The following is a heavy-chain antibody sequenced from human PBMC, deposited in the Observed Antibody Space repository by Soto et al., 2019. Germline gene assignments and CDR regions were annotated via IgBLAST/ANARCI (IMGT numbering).Heavy chain of an antibody. V-gene: IGHV4-59*01. J-gene: IGHJ5*02. CDR1: GGSTSSYY. D-gene: IGHD6-19*01. CDR3: ARASGSGRNNWFDP. CDR2: IYYSGST. Sequence: SETLSLTCTVAGGSTSSYYWNWIRQPPGKGLEWIGYIYYSGSTNYNPSLKSRVTMSVDTSKNQFSLKLNSVTAADTAMYYCARASGSGRNNWFDPWGQGTQVTVS.